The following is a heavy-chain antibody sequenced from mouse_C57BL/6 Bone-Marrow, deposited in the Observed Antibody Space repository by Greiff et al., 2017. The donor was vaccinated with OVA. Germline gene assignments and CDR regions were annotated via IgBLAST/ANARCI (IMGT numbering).Heavy chain of an antibody. D-gene: IGHD2-2*01. Sequence: QVQLQQSGPELVKPGASVKISCKASGYAFSGSWMNWVKQRPGKGLEWIGRIYPGDGDTNYNGKFKGKATLTADKSSSTAYMQLSSLTSEDSAVYFCARGEVTTFAMDYWGQGTSVTVSS. CDR2: IYPGDGDT. J-gene: IGHJ4*01. V-gene: IGHV1-82*01. CDR3: ARGEVTTFAMDY. CDR1: GYAFSGSW.